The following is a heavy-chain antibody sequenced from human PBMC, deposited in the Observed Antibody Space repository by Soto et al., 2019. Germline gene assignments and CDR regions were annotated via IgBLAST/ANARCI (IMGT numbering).Heavy chain of an antibody. CDR1: GFTFSSYG. Sequence: QVQLVESGGGVVQPGRSLRLSCAASGFTFSSYGMHWVRQAPGKGLEWVAVISYDGSNKYYADSVKGRFTISRDNSKNTLYRQMNSLRAEDTAVYYCAKGDTAMATRDDYWGQGTLVTVSS. CDR2: ISYDGSNK. V-gene: IGHV3-30*18. CDR3: AKGDTAMATRDDY. J-gene: IGHJ4*02. D-gene: IGHD5-18*01.